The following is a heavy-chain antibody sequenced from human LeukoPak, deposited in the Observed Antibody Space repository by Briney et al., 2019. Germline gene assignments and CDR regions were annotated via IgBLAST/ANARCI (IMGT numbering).Heavy chain of an antibody. CDR1: GYTFTSYG. Sequence: ASVKVSCKASGYTFTSYGISWVRQAPGQGLEWMGWISAYNGNTNYAQKLQGRVTMTTDTSTSTAYMELGSLRSDDTAVYYCARDNYSGSYWGGAFDIWGQGTMVTVSS. CDR2: ISAYNGNT. J-gene: IGHJ3*02. CDR3: ARDNYSGSYWGGAFDI. D-gene: IGHD1-26*01. V-gene: IGHV1-18*01.